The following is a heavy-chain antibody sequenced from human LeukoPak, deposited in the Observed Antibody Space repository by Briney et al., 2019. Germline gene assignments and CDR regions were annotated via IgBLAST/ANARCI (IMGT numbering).Heavy chain of an antibody. J-gene: IGHJ4*02. V-gene: IGHV3-21*01. CDR1: GFTFSSYS. CDR3: AGGGVPAASRY. CDR2: ISSSSSYI. D-gene: IGHD2-2*01. Sequence: GGSLRLSCAASGFTFSSYSMNWVRQAPGKGLEWVSSISSSSSYIYYADSVEGRFTISRDNDKNSLYLQMNSLGAEDTAVYYCAGGGVPAASRYWGQGTLVTVSS.